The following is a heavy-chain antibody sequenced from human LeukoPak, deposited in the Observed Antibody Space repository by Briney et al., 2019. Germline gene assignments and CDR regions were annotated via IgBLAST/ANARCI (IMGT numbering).Heavy chain of an antibody. J-gene: IGHJ2*01. Sequence: SVKVSCKASGGTFSSYAISWVRQAPGQGLEWMGRIIPILGIANYAQKFQGRVTITADKSTSTAYMELSSLRSEDTAVYYCATVRFLRYSYGYRYFDLWGRGTLVTVSS. CDR1: GGTFSSYA. V-gene: IGHV1-69*04. D-gene: IGHD5-18*01. CDR3: ATVRFLRYSYGYRYFDL. CDR2: IIPILGIA.